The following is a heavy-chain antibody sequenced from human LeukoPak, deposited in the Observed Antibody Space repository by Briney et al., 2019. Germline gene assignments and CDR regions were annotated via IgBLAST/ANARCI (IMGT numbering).Heavy chain of an antibody. CDR3: ARSGITMVRGGGMDV. Sequence: ASVKVSCKASGCTFTSYAMHWVRQAPGQRLEWMGWINAGNGNTNYAQKLQGRVTMTTDTSTSTAYMELRSLRSDDTAVYYCARSGITMVRGGGMDVWGQGTTVTVSS. D-gene: IGHD3-10*01. CDR2: INAGNGNT. V-gene: IGHV1-3*01. J-gene: IGHJ6*02. CDR1: GCTFTSYA.